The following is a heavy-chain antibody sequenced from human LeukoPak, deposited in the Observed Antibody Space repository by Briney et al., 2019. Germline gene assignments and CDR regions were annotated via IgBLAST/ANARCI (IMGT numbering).Heavy chain of an antibody. CDR3: ARHAGADYSSWNYFDY. CDR1: GGSVSSYC. CDR2: IYYSGSS. J-gene: IGHJ4*02. V-gene: IGHV4-59*08. Sequence: SETLSLTCTVSGGSVSSYCWSWIRQPPGKGLEWIAYIYYSGSSNYNPSLKSRATISLDTSKNQFSLKLSSVTAADTAVYYCARHAGADYSSWNYFDYWGQGTLVTVSS. D-gene: IGHD6-13*01.